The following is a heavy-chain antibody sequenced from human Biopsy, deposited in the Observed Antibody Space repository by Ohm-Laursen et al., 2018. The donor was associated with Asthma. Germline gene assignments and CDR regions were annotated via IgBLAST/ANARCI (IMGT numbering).Heavy chain of an antibody. CDR1: GFSFNSYG. Sequence: SLRLSCSASGFSFNSYGMHWVRQAPGKGLEWVAVMSFDGRQTYYADSVKGRFTISRDNSKNTLYLQMNSLRAEDTALYYCARIGPEWELPGREYSLHHWGEGTLVTVSS. D-gene: IGHD1-26*01. CDR2: MSFDGRQT. CDR3: ARIGPEWELPGREYSLHH. V-gene: IGHV3-30*03. J-gene: IGHJ1*01.